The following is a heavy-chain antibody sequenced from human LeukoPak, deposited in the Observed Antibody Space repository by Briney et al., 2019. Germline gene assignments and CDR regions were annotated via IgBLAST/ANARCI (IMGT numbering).Heavy chain of an antibody. CDR1: GGSFSGYY. CDR3: ARGSPYYYGSGTYWFDY. CDR2: INHSGST. D-gene: IGHD3-10*01. V-gene: IGHV4-34*01. J-gene: IGHJ4*02. Sequence: SETLSLTCAVYGGSFSGYYWSWIRQPPGKGLEWIGEINHSGSTNYNPSLKSRVTISVDTSKNQFSLKLSSVTAADTAVYYCARGSPYYYGSGTYWFDYWGQGTLVTVSS.